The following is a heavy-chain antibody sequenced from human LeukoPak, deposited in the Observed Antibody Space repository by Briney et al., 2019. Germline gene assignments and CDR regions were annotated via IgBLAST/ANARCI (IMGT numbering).Heavy chain of an antibody. V-gene: IGHV4-4*07. CDR3: AREMVRGVISFFDY. J-gene: IGHJ4*02. Sequence: SETLSLSCTVSGGSINSYYWGWIRQPAGKGLEWVGRIYTSGSTNYNPSLKSRVTMSVDTSKNQFSLKLSSVTAADTAVYYCAREMVRGVISFFDYWGQGTLVTVSS. CDR1: GGSINSYY. CDR2: IYTSGST. D-gene: IGHD3-10*01.